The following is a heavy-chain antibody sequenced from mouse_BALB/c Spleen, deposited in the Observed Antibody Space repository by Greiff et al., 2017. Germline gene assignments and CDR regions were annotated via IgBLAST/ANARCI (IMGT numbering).Heavy chain of an antibody. D-gene: IGHD2-1*01. J-gene: IGHJ3*01. CDR2: IWGDGST. V-gene: IGHV2-6-7*01. CDR1: GFSLTGYG. CDR3: GRDERDSTFAY. Sequence: QVQLKESGPGLVAPSQSLSITCTVSGFSLTGYGVNWVRQPPGKGLEWLGMIWGDGSTDYNSALKSRLSISKDNSKSQVFLKMNSLQTDDTARYYGGRDERDSTFAYWGQGTLVTVAA.